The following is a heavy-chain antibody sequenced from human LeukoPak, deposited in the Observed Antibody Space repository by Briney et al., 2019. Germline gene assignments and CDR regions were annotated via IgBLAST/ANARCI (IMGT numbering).Heavy chain of an antibody. CDR1: GFTFSSYA. CDR2: ISGSGGST. J-gene: IGHJ4*02. V-gene: IGHV3-23*01. D-gene: IGHD3-3*01. CDR3: AKDLLSLEDYSR. Sequence: GGSLRLSCAASGFTFSSYAMSWVRQAPGKGLEWVSAISGSGGSTYYADSVKGRFTISRDNSKNTLYLQMNRLRAEDTAVYYCAKDLLSLEDYSRWGQGTLVTVSS.